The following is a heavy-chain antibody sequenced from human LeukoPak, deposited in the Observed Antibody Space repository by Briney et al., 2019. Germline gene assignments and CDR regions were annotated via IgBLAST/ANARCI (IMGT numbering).Heavy chain of an antibody. V-gene: IGHV4-59*08. CDR3: ARGALELTFDY. J-gene: IGHJ4*02. CDR2: IYYSGST. Sequence: PSETLSLTCAVYGGSFSGYYWSWIRQPPGKGLEWIGYIYYSGSTNYNPSLKSRVTISVDTSKNQFSLELSSVTAADTAVYYCARGALELTFDYWGQGTLVTVSS. D-gene: IGHD1-7*01. CDR1: GGSFSGYY.